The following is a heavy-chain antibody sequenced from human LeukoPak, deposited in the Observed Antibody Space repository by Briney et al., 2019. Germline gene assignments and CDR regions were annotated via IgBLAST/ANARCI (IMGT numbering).Heavy chain of an antibody. CDR2: INHSGST. D-gene: IGHD3-16*01. J-gene: IGHJ4*02. Sequence: SETLSLTCAVYGGSFSGYYWSWIRQPPGKGLEWIGEINHSGSTNYNPSLKSRVTISVDTSKNQFSLKLSSVTAADTAVYYCARGLGGYFDYWAREPWSPSPQ. CDR3: ARGLGGYFDY. V-gene: IGHV4-34*01. CDR1: GGSFSGYY.